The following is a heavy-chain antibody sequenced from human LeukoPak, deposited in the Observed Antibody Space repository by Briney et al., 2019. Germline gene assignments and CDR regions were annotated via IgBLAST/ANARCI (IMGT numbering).Heavy chain of an antibody. CDR1: GFTFSSYA. V-gene: IGHV3-23*01. CDR3: VKDPTRYCSSTSCYVP. Sequence: GGSLRLSCAASGFTFSSYAMSWVRQAPGKGLEWVSAISGSGGSTYYADSVKGRFTISRDNSKNTLYLQMNSLRAEDTAVYYCVKDPTRYCSSTSCYVPWGQGTLVTVSS. J-gene: IGHJ5*02. D-gene: IGHD2-2*01. CDR2: ISGSGGST.